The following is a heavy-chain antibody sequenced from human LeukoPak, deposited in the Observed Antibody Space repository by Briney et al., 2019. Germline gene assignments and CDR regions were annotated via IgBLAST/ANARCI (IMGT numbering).Heavy chain of an antibody. CDR1: GYSISSGHY. V-gene: IGHV4-38-2*02. CDR2: IYHSGST. J-gene: IGHJ4*02. Sequence: SETLSLTCTVSGYSISSGHYWGWIRQPPGKGLEWIGSIYHSGSTFYNLSLKSRVTISVDMSKNQFSLKLSSVTAADTAVYYCARVLDYYGSGSYGGDYWGQGILVTVSS. CDR3: ARVLDYYGSGSYGGDY. D-gene: IGHD3-10*01.